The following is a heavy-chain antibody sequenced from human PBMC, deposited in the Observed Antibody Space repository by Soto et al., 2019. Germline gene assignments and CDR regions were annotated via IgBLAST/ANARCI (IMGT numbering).Heavy chain of an antibody. CDR2: IYWDNDK. V-gene: IGHV2-5*02. D-gene: IGHD2-21*01. CDR3: ARIPHYSDSYYMDY. CDR1: GFSLSTSGVS. Sequence: SGPTLVNPTQTLTLTCTFSGFSLSTSGVSVGWIRQPPGKALEWLALIYWDNDKRYSPSLKSRLIITKDTSKNQVVLTMINMDPVDTATYYCARIPHYSDSYYMDYWGQETLVTVSS. J-gene: IGHJ4*02.